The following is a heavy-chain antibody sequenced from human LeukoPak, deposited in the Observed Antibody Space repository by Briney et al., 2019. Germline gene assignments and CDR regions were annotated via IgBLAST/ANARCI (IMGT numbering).Heavy chain of an antibody. D-gene: IGHD1/OR15-1a*01. V-gene: IGHV3-23*01. CDR1: GFTFSSYA. CDR2: LSNSGSNT. Sequence: GGSLRLSCAASGFTFSSYAMGWVRQAPGKGLEWVSVLSNSGSNTYYADSVKGRFTISRDNSKNRLYLQMNSLRAEDTAVYYCAVNWNIDYWGQGTLVTVSS. CDR3: AVNWNIDY. J-gene: IGHJ4*02.